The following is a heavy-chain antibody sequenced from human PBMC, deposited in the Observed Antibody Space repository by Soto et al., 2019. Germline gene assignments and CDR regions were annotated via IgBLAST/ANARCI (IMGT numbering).Heavy chain of an antibody. J-gene: IGHJ5*02. D-gene: IGHD6-13*01. CDR3: ARVLTGSWNWFDR. Sequence: EVQLVESGGGLVQPGESLRLSCAASGFTFSSYWMHWVRQAPGKGLVWVSRINSDGSRTNYADSVKGRFTVSRDNAKNTQYLQMNSLRAEDTAVYYCARVLTGSWNWFDRWGQGTLVTVSS. V-gene: IGHV3-74*01. CDR2: INSDGSRT. CDR1: GFTFSSYW.